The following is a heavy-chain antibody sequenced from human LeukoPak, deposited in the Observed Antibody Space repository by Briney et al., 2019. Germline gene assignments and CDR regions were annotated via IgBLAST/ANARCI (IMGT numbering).Heavy chain of an antibody. Sequence: GGSLRLSCAASGFTFSSYSMNWVRQAPGKGLEWVSSISSSSSYIYYADSVKGRFTISRDNAKNSLYLQMNSLRAEDTAVYYCAKDSGYYYDSSGYYPDYWGQGTLVTVSS. CDR2: ISSSSSYI. J-gene: IGHJ4*02. D-gene: IGHD3-22*01. CDR3: AKDSGYYYDSSGYYPDY. CDR1: GFTFSSYS. V-gene: IGHV3-21*01.